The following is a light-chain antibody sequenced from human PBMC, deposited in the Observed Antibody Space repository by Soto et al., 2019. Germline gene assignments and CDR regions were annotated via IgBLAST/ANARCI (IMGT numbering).Light chain of an antibody. Sequence: DIQMTQAPSSLSASVGDSVTISCRASQSVNKYLNWYQQKPGNVPTLLIYAASTLQGGVPSRFNGSGFGTDFTVTISNLQPEDCATYYCQQSFSTPLSCGGGTKVEIK. J-gene: IGKJ4*01. CDR2: AAS. CDR1: QSVNKY. V-gene: IGKV1-39*01. CDR3: QQSFSTPLS.